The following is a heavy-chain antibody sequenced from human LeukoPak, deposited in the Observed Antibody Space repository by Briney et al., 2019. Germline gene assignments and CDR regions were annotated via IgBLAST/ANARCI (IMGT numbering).Heavy chain of an antibody. CDR3: AGFVRDSIGYVPHYFDE. J-gene: IGHJ4*02. Sequence: SSVTVSCKASGCTFSSYAISLVRQAPGQGLEWMGGIIPIFGTANYAQKFQGRVTITTDESTSTAYMELSSLRSEDTAVYYCAGFVRDSIGYVPHYFDEGGQGTLVTVSS. D-gene: IGHD3-22*01. CDR2: IIPIFGTA. CDR1: GCTFSSYA. V-gene: IGHV1-69*05.